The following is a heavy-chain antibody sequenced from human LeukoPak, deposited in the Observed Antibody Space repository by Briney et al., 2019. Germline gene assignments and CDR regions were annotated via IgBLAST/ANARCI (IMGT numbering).Heavy chain of an antibody. CDR1: GFTFSSYE. V-gene: IGHV3-48*03. CDR2: ISSSGSTI. J-gene: IGHJ6*03. CDR3: AELGITMIGGV. Sequence: GGSLRLSCAASGFTFSSYEMNWVRQAPGKGLKWVSYISSSGSTIYYADSVKGRFTISRDNTKNSLYLQMNSLRAEDTAVYYCAELGITMIGGVWGKGTTVTVS. D-gene: IGHD3-10*02.